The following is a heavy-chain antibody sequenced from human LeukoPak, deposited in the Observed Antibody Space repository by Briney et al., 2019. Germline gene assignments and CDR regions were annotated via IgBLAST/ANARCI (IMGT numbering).Heavy chain of an antibody. D-gene: IGHD3-3*01. Sequence: ASVKVSCKASGYTFTDYYMHWVRQAPGQGLEWMGWIKPNSGGTNYAQKFQGRVTMTRDTSITTAYMELSRLRSDDTAVYYCARVEGADLVSFWRRYAFDIWGQGTMVTVSS. CDR3: ARVEGADLVSFWRRYAFDI. CDR1: GYTFTDYY. J-gene: IGHJ3*02. V-gene: IGHV1-2*02. CDR2: IKPNSGGT.